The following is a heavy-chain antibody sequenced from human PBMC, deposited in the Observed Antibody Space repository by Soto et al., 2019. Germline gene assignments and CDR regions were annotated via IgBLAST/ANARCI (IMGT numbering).Heavy chain of an antibody. D-gene: IGHD2-2*01. CDR3: ARSSTSANYFDY. Sequence: QVQLQESGPGLLKPSQTLSLTCTVSGGSVSSGGYYWSWIRQHPGKGLEWIGYIYYSGSTYYNPSLKSRVTISVDTSKNQFSLKLSSVTAADTAVYYCARSSTSANYFDYWGQGTLVTVSP. J-gene: IGHJ4*02. V-gene: IGHV4-31*03. CDR2: IYYSGST. CDR1: GGSVSSGGYY.